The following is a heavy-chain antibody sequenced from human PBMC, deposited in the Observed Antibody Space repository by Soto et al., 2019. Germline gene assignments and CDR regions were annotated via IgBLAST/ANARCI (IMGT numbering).Heavy chain of an antibody. CDR1: GYIFTNYG. J-gene: IGHJ4*02. V-gene: IGHV1-18*01. CDR3: AKFEAGYPSL. CDR2: ISAYNGNT. D-gene: IGHD1-1*01. Sequence: QVQLVQSGPEVKKLGASVKVSCKASGYIFTNYGISWVRQAPGQGLEWMGWISAYNGNTNYAQIFQGRVTMTTDTSTRTAHMELRALRFDDTAVYYCAKFEAGYPSLWGQGTLVTVSS.